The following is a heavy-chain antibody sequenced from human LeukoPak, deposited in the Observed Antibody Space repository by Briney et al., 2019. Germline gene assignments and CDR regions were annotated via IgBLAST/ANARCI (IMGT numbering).Heavy chain of an antibody. CDR2: IDGSGGRT. CDR3: AKFGVCSSTSCYLSRDAFDI. D-gene: IGHD2-2*01. CDR1: GFTFSSYA. J-gene: IGHJ3*02. Sequence: PGRSLRLSCAASGFTFSSYAMHWVRQAPGKGLEWVSAIDGSGGRTYYADSVQGRFTISRDNSRNTLYLQMNTLRAEDTAVYYCAKFGVCSSTSCYLSRDAFDIWGQGTMVTVSS. V-gene: IGHV3-23*01.